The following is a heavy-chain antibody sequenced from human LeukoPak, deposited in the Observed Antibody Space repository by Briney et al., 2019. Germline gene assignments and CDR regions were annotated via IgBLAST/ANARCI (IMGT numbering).Heavy chain of an antibody. D-gene: IGHD6-6*01. CDR2: INTNTGNP. V-gene: IGHV7-4-1*02. J-gene: IGHJ3*02. CDR1: GYTFTSYA. CDR3: AIMGVAARDNDAFDI. Sequence: ASVKVSCKASGYTFTSYAMNWVRQAPGQGLERMGWINTNTGNPTYAQGFTGRFVFSLDTSVSTAYLQISSLKAEDTAVYYCAIMGVAARDNDAFDIWGQGTMVTVSS.